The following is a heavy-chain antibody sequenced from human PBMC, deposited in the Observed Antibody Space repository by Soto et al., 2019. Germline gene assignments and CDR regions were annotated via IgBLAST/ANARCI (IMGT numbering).Heavy chain of an antibody. V-gene: IGHV3-7*01. CDR1: GFTFSSYW. CDR2: IKQDRSEK. Sequence: PGGSLRLSCAASGFTFSSYWMSWVRQAPGKGLEWVANIKQDRSEKYYVDSVKGRFTISRDNAKNSLYLQMNSLRAEDTGVYYCARASSGRNILTGYYVFDYWGREPWSPSPQ. CDR3: ARASSGRNILTGYYVFDY. D-gene: IGHD3-9*01. J-gene: IGHJ4*02.